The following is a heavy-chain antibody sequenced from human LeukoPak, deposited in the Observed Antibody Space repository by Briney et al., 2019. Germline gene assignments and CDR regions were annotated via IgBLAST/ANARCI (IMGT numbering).Heavy chain of an antibody. CDR2: IYHSGST. Sequence: PPQTLSLTCTVSGGSISSGGYYWSWIRQPPGKGLEWIGYIYHSGSTYYNPSLKSRVTISVDRSKNQFSLKLSSVTAADTAVYYCARGVEGATTAYFDYWGQGTLVTVSS. CDR1: GGSISSGGYY. D-gene: IGHD1-26*01. V-gene: IGHV4-30-2*01. J-gene: IGHJ4*02. CDR3: ARGVEGATTAYFDY.